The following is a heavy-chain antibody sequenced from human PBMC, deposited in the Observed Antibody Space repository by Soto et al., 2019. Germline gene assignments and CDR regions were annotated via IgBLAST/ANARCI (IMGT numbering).Heavy chain of an antibody. Sequence: QVQLQESGPGLVKPSETLSLTCTVSGGSISSYYWSWIRQPPGKGLEWIGYIYYSGSTNYNPSLKIRVTISVDTSKNQFSLKLSSVTAADTAVYYCARETIFGVVIIFDYWGQGTLVTVSS. J-gene: IGHJ4*02. CDR2: IYYSGST. CDR3: ARETIFGVVIIFDY. V-gene: IGHV4-59*01. CDR1: GGSISSYY. D-gene: IGHD3-3*01.